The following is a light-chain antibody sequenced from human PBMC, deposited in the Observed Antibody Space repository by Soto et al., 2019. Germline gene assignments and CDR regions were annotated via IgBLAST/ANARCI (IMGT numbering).Light chain of an antibody. CDR1: QSVSSN. V-gene: IGKV3-15*01. J-gene: IGKJ4*01. Sequence: EIVMTQSPATLSVSPGERATLSCRASQSVSSNLAWYQQKPGQAPRLLIYGASTRATGIPARFSGSVSGTESTLTISSLQSEDFAVYYCQQYNNWPPLTFGEGTKVEMK. CDR3: QQYNNWPPLT. CDR2: GAS.